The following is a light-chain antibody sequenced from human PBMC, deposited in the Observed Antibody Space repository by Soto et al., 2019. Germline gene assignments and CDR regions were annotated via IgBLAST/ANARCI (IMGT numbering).Light chain of an antibody. CDR1: QSVTSSN. CDR3: QQYGASPVT. V-gene: IGKV3-20*01. J-gene: IGKJ2*01. CDR2: DAS. Sequence: VVTQSPGTLSLSPGEGATLSCRASQSVTSSNLAWYQQKPGQAPRLLIYDASIRASGIPDRFSGSGSGTDFILTISRLEPEDFAVYYCQQYGASPVTFGQGTKLEIK.